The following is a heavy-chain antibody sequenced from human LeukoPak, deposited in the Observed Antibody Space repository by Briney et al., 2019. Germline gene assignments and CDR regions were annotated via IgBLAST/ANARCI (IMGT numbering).Heavy chain of an antibody. CDR1: GFTFSSYS. D-gene: IGHD2-21*02. Sequence: GGSLRLSCAASGFTFSSYSMNWVRQAPGKGLEWVSSISSSSSYIYYADSVKGRFTISRDNAKNSLYLQMNSLRAEDTAVYYCASPLLSGDCLGHWGQGTLVTVSS. CDR3: ASPLLSGDCLGH. V-gene: IGHV3-21*01. J-gene: IGHJ1*01. CDR2: ISSSSSYI.